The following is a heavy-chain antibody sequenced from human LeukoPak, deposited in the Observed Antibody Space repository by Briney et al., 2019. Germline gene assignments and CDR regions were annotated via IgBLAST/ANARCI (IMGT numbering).Heavy chain of an antibody. Sequence: GGSLRLSCAASGFTFSSYSMNWVRQAPGKGLEWVSYISSSSGTIYYADSVKGRFTISRDNAKNSLYLQMNSLRAEDTAVYYCARAGRSSSWFAWFDPWGQGTLVTVSS. V-gene: IGHV3-48*01. CDR1: GFTFSSYS. CDR3: ARAGRSSSWFAWFDP. CDR2: ISSSSGTI. J-gene: IGHJ5*02. D-gene: IGHD6-13*01.